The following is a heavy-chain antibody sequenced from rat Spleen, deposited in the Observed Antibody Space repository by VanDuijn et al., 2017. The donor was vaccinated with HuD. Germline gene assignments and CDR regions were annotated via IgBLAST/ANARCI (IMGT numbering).Heavy chain of an antibody. J-gene: IGHJ3*01. D-gene: IGHD1-7*01. CDR2: ISWGGTNT. V-gene: IGHV5-29*01. CDR1: GFSFDDYG. CDR3: IKNLMDYFDY. Sequence: EVQLVESDGGLVEPGRSLKLSCAASGFSFDDYGMSWVRQAPKNGLEWVASISWGGTNTYYPDHVKGRFTISRNNAKNALYLQMNNLRSEDTAIYYCIKNLMDYFDYWGQGTLVTVSS.